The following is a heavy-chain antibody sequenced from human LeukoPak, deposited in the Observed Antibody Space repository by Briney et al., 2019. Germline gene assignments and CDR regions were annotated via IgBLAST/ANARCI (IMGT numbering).Heavy chain of an antibody. Sequence: GGSLRLSCAASGFTFGSYSMHWVRQAPGKGPEFVSVIGGDGLTTFYADSVKDRFTISRDNSKSTLYLEMGSLSAEDMAVYYCAREGGGSGLWYYDLWGRGTLVTVSS. V-gene: IGHV3-64*02. D-gene: IGHD1-26*01. CDR2: IGGDGLTT. CDR3: AREGGGSGLWYYDL. CDR1: GFTFGSYS. J-gene: IGHJ2*01.